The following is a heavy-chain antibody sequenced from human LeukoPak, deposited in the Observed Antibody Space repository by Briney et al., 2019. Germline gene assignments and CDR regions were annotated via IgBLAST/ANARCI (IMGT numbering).Heavy chain of an antibody. V-gene: IGHV3-7*03. Sequence: GGSLRLSCAASGFTFSSYWMSWVRQAPGKGLEWVANIKQDGSEKYYVDSVKGRFTISRDNAKNSLYLQMNSLRAEDTAVYYCARGGPARPRMVCATKVTIAFDIWGQGTMVTVSS. CDR2: IKQDGSEK. J-gene: IGHJ3*02. D-gene: IGHD2-8*01. CDR1: GFTFSSYW. CDR3: ARGGPARPRMVCATKVTIAFDI.